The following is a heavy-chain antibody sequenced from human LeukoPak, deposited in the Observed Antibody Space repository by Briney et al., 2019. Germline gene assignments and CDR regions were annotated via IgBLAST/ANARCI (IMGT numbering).Heavy chain of an antibody. V-gene: IGHV3-9*01. CDR1: GFTFDDYA. D-gene: IGHD6-19*01. Sequence: GGSLRLSCAASGFTFDDYAMHWVRHAPGKGLEWVSGISWNSGSIGYADSVKGRFTISRDNAKNSLYLQMNSLRAEDTALYYCAKDGYSSGWYRPYFDYWGQGTLVTVSS. CDR3: AKDGYSSGWYRPYFDY. J-gene: IGHJ4*02. CDR2: ISWNSGSI.